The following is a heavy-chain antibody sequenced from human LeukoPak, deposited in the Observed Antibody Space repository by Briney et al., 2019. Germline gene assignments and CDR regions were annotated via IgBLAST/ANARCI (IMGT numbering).Heavy chain of an antibody. CDR1: GGSFSGYY. CDR3: AKDVDNGDYVVY. Sequence: PSETLSLTCAVYGGSFSGYYWSWIRQPPGKGLEWVSYISSSGSTIYYADSVKGRFTISRDNAKNSLYLQMNSLRAEDTAVYYCAKDVDNGDYVVYWGQGTLVTVSS. D-gene: IGHD4-17*01. J-gene: IGHJ4*02. V-gene: IGHV3-11*01. CDR2: ISSSGSTI.